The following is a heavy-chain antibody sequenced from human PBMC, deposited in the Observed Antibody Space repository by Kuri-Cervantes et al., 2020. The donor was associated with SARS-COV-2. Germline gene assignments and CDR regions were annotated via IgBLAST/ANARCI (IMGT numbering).Heavy chain of an antibody. V-gene: IGHV4-34*01. CDR3: ARDSGSSPDY. CDR1: GGSFSGYY. CDR2: INHSGST. Sequence: ESLKISCAVYGGSFSGYYWSWIRQPPGKGLEWIGEINHSGSTNYNPSLKSRVTISVDTSKNQFSLKLSSVTAADTAVYYCARDSGSSPDYWGQGTLVTVSS. J-gene: IGHJ4*02. D-gene: IGHD6-6*01.